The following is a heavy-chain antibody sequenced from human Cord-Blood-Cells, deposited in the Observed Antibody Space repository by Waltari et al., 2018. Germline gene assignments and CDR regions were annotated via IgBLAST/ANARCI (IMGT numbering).Heavy chain of an antibody. V-gene: IGHV1-2*02. CDR2: INPNGVGT. CDR3: ARGAYDMLTGYYAFDI. Sequence: QVQLVQSGAEVKKPGASVKVSCKASGYTFTGYYMHWVRQAPGKGLEWMGWINPNGVGTNYSRNVQGRVTMTRDTSIGTAYMELSRLRSDDTAVYYCARGAYDMLTGYYAFDIWGQGTMVTVSS. D-gene: IGHD3-9*01. CDR1: GYTFTGYY. J-gene: IGHJ3*02.